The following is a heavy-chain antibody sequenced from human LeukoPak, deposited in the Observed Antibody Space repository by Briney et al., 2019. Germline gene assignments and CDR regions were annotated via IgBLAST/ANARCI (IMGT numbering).Heavy chain of an antibody. Sequence: PGGSLRLSCAASGFPFSSYWMHWVRQVPGKGLLWVSRINSDGSATIYADSVRGRFTISRDNAKNTLYLQMNSLRAEDTAVYYCAKRSRRLTLVRGVPREDVWGQGTTVTVSS. CDR3: AKRSRRLTLVRGVPREDV. D-gene: IGHD3-10*01. CDR1: GFPFSSYW. CDR2: INSDGSAT. V-gene: IGHV3-74*01. J-gene: IGHJ6*02.